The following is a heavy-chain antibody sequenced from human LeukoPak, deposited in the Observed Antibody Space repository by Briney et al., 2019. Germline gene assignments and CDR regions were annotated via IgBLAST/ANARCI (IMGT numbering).Heavy chain of an antibody. V-gene: IGHV4-38-2*02. CDR2: IYHGGST. CDR1: NFSISSGYY. CDR3: ARASRLPKQQLGRYYYYMDV. J-gene: IGHJ6*03. D-gene: IGHD6-13*01. Sequence: SETLSLTCTVSNFSISSGYYWGWIRQSPGKGLEWIGRIYHGGSTYYNPSLKSRVTMSVDTSKNQFSLKLSSVTAADTAVYYCARASRLPKQQLGRYYYYMDVWGKGTTVTISS.